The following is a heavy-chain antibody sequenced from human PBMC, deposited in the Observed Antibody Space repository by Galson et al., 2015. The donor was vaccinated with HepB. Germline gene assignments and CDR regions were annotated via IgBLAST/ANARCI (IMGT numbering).Heavy chain of an antibody. V-gene: IGHV3-21*03. CDR2: ISSNSNYI. J-gene: IGHJ3*02. D-gene: IGHD5-18*01. CDR1: GFTFSTYN. CDR3: TRQYRGYSYGTPLYAFDI. Sequence: SLRLSCAASGFTFSTYNMNWVRQAPGKGLEWVSSISSNSNYIYYADSVKGRFTISRDNAENSLFLQMNSLRAGEDTAVYYCTRQYRGYSYGTPLYAFDIWCQGTMVTVSS.